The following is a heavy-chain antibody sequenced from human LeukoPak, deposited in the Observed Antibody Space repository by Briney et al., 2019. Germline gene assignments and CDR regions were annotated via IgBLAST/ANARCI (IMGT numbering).Heavy chain of an antibody. CDR3: AKVYSSSSRDSFDV. CDR1: GVSFSGYY. D-gene: IGHD6-6*01. CDR2: INHGGGT. Sequence: SETLSLTCAVYGVSFSGYYWSLIRQSPGKGLEWIGEINHGGGTNCNTSLESRVTMSVDTSKSQFTLKLNSVTAADTAVYYCAKVYSSSSRDSFDVWGPGTMVIVSS. V-gene: IGHV4-34*01. J-gene: IGHJ3*01.